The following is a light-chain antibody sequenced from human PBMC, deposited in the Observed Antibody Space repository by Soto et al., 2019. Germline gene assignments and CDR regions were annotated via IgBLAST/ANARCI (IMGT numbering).Light chain of an antibody. Sequence: EIVLIQSPATLSLTPGERATLSCRASQSVSSSYLAWYQQKPGQAPRLIIHGASSRATGVPDRITGSGSGTDFTLSISRLEPEDFAVYYCQQYGGSTRTFGQGTKVDI. CDR3: QQYGGSTRT. J-gene: IGKJ1*01. V-gene: IGKV3-20*01. CDR2: GAS. CDR1: QSVSSSY.